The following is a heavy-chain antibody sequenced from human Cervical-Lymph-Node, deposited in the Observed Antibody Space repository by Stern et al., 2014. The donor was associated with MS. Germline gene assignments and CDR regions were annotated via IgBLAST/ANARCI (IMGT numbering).Heavy chain of an antibody. Sequence: QLQLQESGPGLVKPSETLSLTCTVSGGSISSYYWSWIRQPPGKGLAWIGYIYYSGSTNYNPSLKSRVTISVDTSKNQFSLKLSSVTAADTAVYYCARELAYCGGDCYWDDAFDIWGQGTMVTVSS. J-gene: IGHJ3*02. CDR2: IYYSGST. CDR1: GGSISSYY. CDR3: ARELAYCGGDCYWDDAFDI. D-gene: IGHD2-21*02. V-gene: IGHV4-59*01.